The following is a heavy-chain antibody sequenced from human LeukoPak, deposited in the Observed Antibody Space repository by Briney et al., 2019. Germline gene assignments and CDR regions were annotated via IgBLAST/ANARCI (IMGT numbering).Heavy chain of an antibody. D-gene: IGHD2-2*01. CDR2: ISSSSSYI. CDR1: GFTFSSYS. CDR3: ARDRSSSTNDY. Sequence: GGSLTLSCAASGFTFSSYSMNWVRQAPGKGLEWVSSISSSSSYIYYADSVKGRFTISRDNAKNSLYLQMNSLRAEDTAVYYCARDRSSSTNDYWGQGTLVTVSS. V-gene: IGHV3-21*01. J-gene: IGHJ4*02.